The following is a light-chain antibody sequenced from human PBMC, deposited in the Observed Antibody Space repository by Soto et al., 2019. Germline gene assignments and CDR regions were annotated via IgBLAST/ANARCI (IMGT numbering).Light chain of an antibody. Sequence: EIVLTQSPATLSLSPGEGATLSCRASQSVSSYLVWYQQKPGQAPRLLIYDASKRATGIPARFSGIGSGTDFTLTISSLELEDFAVYYCQQRSSRPPMYTFGQGTKLEIK. CDR1: QSVSSY. CDR2: DAS. J-gene: IGKJ2*01. V-gene: IGKV3-11*01. CDR3: QQRSSRPPMYT.